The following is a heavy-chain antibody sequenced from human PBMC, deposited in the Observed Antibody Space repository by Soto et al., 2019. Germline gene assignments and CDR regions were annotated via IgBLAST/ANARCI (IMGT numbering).Heavy chain of an antibody. V-gene: IGHV3-30*18. Sequence: HPGGSLRLSCAASGFTFSSYGMHWVRQAPGKGLEWVAVISYDGSNKYYADSVKGRFTISRDNSKNTLYLQMNSLRAEDTAVYYCAKEMIGYCSGGSCYSVDYWGQGTMVTVSP. CDR2: ISYDGSNK. D-gene: IGHD2-15*01. CDR1: GFTFSSYG. CDR3: AKEMIGYCSGGSCYSVDY. J-gene: IGHJ4*02.